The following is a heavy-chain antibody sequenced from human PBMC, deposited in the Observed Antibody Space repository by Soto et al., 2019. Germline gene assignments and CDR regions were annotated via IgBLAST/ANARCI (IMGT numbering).Heavy chain of an antibody. Sequence: GGSVNVSCKASGYTFTGYYMHWVRQAPGQGLEWMGWINPNSGGTNYAQKFQGWVTMTRDTSISTAYMELSRLRSDDTAVYYCARSKGYSGYGYFDYWGQGTLVTVSS. CDR3: ARSKGYSGYGYFDY. CDR1: GYTFTGYY. CDR2: INPNSGGT. V-gene: IGHV1-2*04. D-gene: IGHD5-12*01. J-gene: IGHJ4*02.